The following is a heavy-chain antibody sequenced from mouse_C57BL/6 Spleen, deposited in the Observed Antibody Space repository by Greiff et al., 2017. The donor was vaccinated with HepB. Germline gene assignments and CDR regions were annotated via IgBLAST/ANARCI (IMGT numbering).Heavy chain of an antibody. D-gene: IGHD1-1*01. CDR2: FYPGSGSI. Sequence: VQLQQSGAELVKPGASVKLSCKASGYTFTEYTIHWVKQRSGQGLEWIGWFYPGSGSIKYNEKFKDKATLTADKSSSTVYMELSRLTSEDTAVYFCARHSRGHYGSSPAWFAYWGQGTLVTVSA. CDR1: GYTFTEYT. CDR3: ARHSRGHYGSSPAWFAY. V-gene: IGHV1-62-2*01. J-gene: IGHJ3*01.